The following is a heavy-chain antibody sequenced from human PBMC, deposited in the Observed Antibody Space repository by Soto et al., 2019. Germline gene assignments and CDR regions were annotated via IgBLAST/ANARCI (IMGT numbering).Heavy chain of an antibody. CDR3: ARHRFNYYDDTVYYYFDY. D-gene: IGHD3-22*01. CDR1: RYSFTSYG. J-gene: IGHJ4*02. V-gene: IGHV1-18*04. CDR2: ISGHNGNT. Sequence: GASVKVSCKASRYSFTSYGISWVRQAPGQGXEWMGWISGHNGNTNHPQSLQGRVTMTTDTSRNTAYMELRSLRSDDTAVYYCARHRFNYYDDTVYYYFDYWGQGTLVTVSS.